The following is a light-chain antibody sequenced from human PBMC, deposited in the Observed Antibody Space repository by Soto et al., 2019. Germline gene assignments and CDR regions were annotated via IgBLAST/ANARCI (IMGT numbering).Light chain of an antibody. J-gene: IGLJ3*02. Sequence: QSALTQPASVSGPPGQSITISCTGTSSDVGGYHYVSWYQQHPGKAPKLMIYEVSNRPSGVSNRFSGSKSGNTASLTISGLEAEDEADYYCSSYTRSSTRVFGGGTKLTVL. CDR3: SSYTRSSTRV. CDR1: SSDVGGYHY. CDR2: EVS. V-gene: IGLV2-14*01.